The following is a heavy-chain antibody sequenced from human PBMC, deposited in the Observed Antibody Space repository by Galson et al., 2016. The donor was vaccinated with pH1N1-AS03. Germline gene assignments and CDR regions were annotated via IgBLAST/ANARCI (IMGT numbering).Heavy chain of an antibody. CDR1: GFTFSDYW. J-gene: IGHJ4*02. V-gene: IGHV3-74*03. CDR3: ARGRFLAWFPDDY. CDR2: ITSDGSTP. Sequence: SLRLSCAASGFTFSDYWMHWVRQAPGKGLVWVSGITSDGSTPTYADSVQGRFTISRDNAKNTLYLQMSSLRVEDTAVYFCARGRFLAWFPDDYWGQGTLVTVSS. D-gene: IGHD3/OR15-3a*01.